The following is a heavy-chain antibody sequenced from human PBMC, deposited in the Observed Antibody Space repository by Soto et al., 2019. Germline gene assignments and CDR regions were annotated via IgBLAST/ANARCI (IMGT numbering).Heavy chain of an antibody. CDR1: GYTFTGYY. CDR2: INPNSGGT. CDR3: ARDPTTNGVSHDAFDI. V-gene: IGHV1-2*04. D-gene: IGHD2-8*01. J-gene: IGHJ3*02. Sequence: ASVKVSCKASGYTFTGYYMHWVRQAPGQGLEWMGWINPNSGGTNYAQKFQGWVTMTRDTSISTAYMELSRLRSDDTAVYYCARDPTTNGVSHDAFDIWGQGTMVTVSS.